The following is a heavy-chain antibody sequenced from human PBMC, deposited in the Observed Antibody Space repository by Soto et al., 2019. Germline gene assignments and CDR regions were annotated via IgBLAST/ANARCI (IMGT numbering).Heavy chain of an antibody. V-gene: IGHV1-69*01. CDR2: SPPIFGTS. D-gene: IGHD1-20*01. CDR3: ARVGRYPKSSCYYGMDV. Sequence: QVQLVQSGAEVKKPGSSVKVSCKASGGTFSTYSISWVRQAPGQGLEWMGGSPPIFGTSKYAQNYQGSVTITASESTITAYMELSSLRPDDPAVYYFARVGRYPKSSCYYGMDVWGKGTTVTVTS. CDR1: GGTFSTYS. J-gene: IGHJ6*04.